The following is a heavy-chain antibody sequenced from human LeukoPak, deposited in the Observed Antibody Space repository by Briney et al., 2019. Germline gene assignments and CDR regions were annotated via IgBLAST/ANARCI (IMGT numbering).Heavy chain of an antibody. V-gene: IGHV4-4*07. CDR2: IYTSGST. Sequence: SETLTLTCTVSGGSISSYYWSWIRQPAGKGLEWIGRIYTSGSTNYNPSLKSRVTMSVDTSKNQFSLKLSSVTAADTAVYYCARDTYYYDSSGYYRLDYWGQGTLVTVSS. CDR3: ARDTYYYDSSGYYRLDY. CDR1: GGSISSYY. J-gene: IGHJ4*02. D-gene: IGHD3-22*01.